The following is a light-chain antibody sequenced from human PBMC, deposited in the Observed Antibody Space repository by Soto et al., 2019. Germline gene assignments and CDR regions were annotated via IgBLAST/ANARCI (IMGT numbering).Light chain of an antibody. Sequence: QSVLTQPASVSGSPGQSITVSCTGSSSDIGAYNYVSWYQQHPGKAPKVIIYEVNNRPSGVSNRFSGSKSGNTASLTISGLQAEDEADYYCASFTTISTRVFGTGTQLTVL. V-gene: IGLV2-14*03. CDR2: EVN. CDR3: ASFTTISTRV. J-gene: IGLJ1*01. CDR1: SSDIGAYNY.